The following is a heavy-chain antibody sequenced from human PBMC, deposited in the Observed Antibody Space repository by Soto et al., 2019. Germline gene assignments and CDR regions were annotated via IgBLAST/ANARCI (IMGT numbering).Heavy chain of an antibody. D-gene: IGHD2-15*01. CDR2: ISYDGSNK. V-gene: IGHV3-30-3*01. Sequence: VGSLRLSCAASGFTFSSYAMHWVRQAPGKGLEWVAVISYDGSNKYYADSVKGRFTISRDNSKNTLYLQMNSLRAEDTAVYYCARDSGGSCSSYYYGMDVWGQGTTVTVSS. J-gene: IGHJ6*02. CDR1: GFTFSSYA. CDR3: ARDSGGSCSSYYYGMDV.